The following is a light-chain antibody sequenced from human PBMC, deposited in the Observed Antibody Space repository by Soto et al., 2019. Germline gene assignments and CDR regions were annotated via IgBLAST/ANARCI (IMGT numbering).Light chain of an antibody. J-gene: IGLJ3*02. CDR1: SSNIGSNY. CDR2: KNS. Sequence: QAVLTQPPSASGTPGQRVTISCSGSSSNIGSNYVYWYEQLPGTAPKLLIYKNSQRPSGVPDRISGSKSGTSASLAISGLRSDDEADYYCVAWDDRLYGQVFGGGTKLTVL. CDR3: VAWDDRLYGQV. V-gene: IGLV1-47*01.